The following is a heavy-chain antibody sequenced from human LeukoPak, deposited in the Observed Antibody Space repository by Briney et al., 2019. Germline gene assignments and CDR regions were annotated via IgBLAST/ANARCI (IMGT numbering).Heavy chain of an antibody. D-gene: IGHD3-10*01. Sequence: SETLSLTCVVYGGSFSGYHWSWIRQSPGKGLEWIGEINHRGSTNYNPSLKRRVTMSLDTSKNQFSLKLSSVTAADTAVYYCAKSLYGSGSYYNWFDPWGQGTLVTVSS. CDR2: INHRGST. CDR1: GGSFSGYH. CDR3: AKSLYGSGSYYNWFDP. J-gene: IGHJ5*02. V-gene: IGHV4-34*01.